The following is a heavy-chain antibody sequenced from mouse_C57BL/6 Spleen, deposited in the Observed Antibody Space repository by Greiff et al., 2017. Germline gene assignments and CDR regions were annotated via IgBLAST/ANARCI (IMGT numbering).Heavy chain of an antibody. V-gene: IGHV1-82*01. Sequence: VQLQQSGPELVKPGASVKISCTASGYAFSSSWMNWVKQRPGKGLEWIGRIYPGDGDTNYNGEFEGKATLAADKSSSTDFMQLSSLTSEDSAVYFCARTTGVEEPYEDWGQGTTLTVAS. CDR3: ARTTGVEEPYED. CDR2: IYPGDGDT. CDR1: GYAFSSSW. D-gene: IGHD1-1*01. J-gene: IGHJ2*01.